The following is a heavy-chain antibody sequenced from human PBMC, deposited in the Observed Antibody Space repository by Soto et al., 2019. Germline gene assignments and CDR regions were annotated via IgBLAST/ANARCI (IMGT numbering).Heavy chain of an antibody. CDR3: ARADGSSDYYYYGMDV. V-gene: IGHV1-69*13. CDR2: IIPIFGTA. J-gene: IGHJ6*02. Sequence: ASVKVSCKASGGTFSSYAISWVRQAPGQGLEWMGGIIPIFGTANYAQKFQGRVTITADESTSTAYMVLSSLRSEDTAVYYCARADGSSDYYYYGMDVWGQGTTVTVSS. CDR1: GGTFSSYA. D-gene: IGHD6-6*01.